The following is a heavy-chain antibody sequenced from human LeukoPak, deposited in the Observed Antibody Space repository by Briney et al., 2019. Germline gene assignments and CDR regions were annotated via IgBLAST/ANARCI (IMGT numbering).Heavy chain of an antibody. CDR2: VYYTGST. V-gene: IGHV4-59*01. J-gene: IGHJ6*03. D-gene: IGHD3-22*01. CDR1: GGSISSFH. Sequence: SETLSLTCTVSGGSISSFHWSWIRQPPGKGLEWIGYVYYTGSTNYNPSLKSRVTISVDTSQNQFSLKMNSVTAADTAVYYCTRDQYHFDRDYFNYYMDIWGKGTTVTVCS. CDR3: TRDQYHFDRDYFNYYMDI.